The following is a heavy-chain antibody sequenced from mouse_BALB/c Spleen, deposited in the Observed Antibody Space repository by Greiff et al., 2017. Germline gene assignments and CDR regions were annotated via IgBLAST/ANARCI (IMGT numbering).Heavy chain of an antibody. CDR1: GYTFSSYW. Sequence: QVQLQQSGAELMKPGASVKISCKATGYTFSSYWIEWVKQRPGHGLEWIGEILPGSGSTNYNEKFKGKATFTADTSSNTAYMQLSSLTSEDSAVYYCARWGYSGYAMDYWGQGTSVTVSS. V-gene: IGHV1-9*01. D-gene: IGHD3-1*01. CDR2: ILPGSGST. J-gene: IGHJ4*01. CDR3: ARWGYSGYAMDY.